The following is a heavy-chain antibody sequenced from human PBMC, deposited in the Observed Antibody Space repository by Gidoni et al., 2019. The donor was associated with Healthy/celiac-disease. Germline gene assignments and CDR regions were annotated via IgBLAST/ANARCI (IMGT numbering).Heavy chain of an antibody. CDR3: ARQASIVATIGWFDP. V-gene: IGHV4-39*01. CDR1: VGSISSSSYY. CDR2: SYYSGST. Sequence: QLQLQESGPGLVKPSATLSLTCTVPVGSISSSSYYWGWIRQPPGKWLEWIGSSYYSGSTYYNPSLKSRVTISVDTSKNQFSLKLSSVTAADTAVYYCARQASIVATIGWFDPWGQGTLVTVSS. J-gene: IGHJ5*02. D-gene: IGHD5-12*01.